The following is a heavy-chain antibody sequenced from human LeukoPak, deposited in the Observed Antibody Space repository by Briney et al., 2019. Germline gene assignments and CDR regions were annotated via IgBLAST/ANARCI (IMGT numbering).Heavy chain of an antibody. Sequence: ASVKVSCKASGYTFTGYYMHWVRQAPGQGLEWMGWINPNSGGTNYAQKFQGRVTMTRDTSISTAYMELSRLRSDDTAVYYCARGLPCSSTSCYVGYYYYYMDVWGKGTTVTVSS. CDR3: ARGLPCSSTSCYVGYYYYYMDV. D-gene: IGHD2-2*01. J-gene: IGHJ6*03. V-gene: IGHV1-2*02. CDR2: INPNSGGT. CDR1: GYTFTGYY.